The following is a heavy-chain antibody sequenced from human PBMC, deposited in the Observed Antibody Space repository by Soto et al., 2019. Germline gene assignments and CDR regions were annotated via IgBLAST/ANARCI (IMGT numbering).Heavy chain of an antibody. CDR1: GASMNAYF. Sequence: SQTLSLTCSVSGASMNAYFWSWIRQPAGKGLEWIGRLYTSGTTNYNPSLKSRVTMSVDTSKKQVSLKLISLTPADTFLYYRPRSGYIYGADPFASLAQGTMVTVSS. D-gene: IGHD5-18*01. J-gene: IGHJ3*02. CDR2: LYTSGTT. V-gene: IGHV4-4*07. CDR3: PRSGYIYGADPFAS.